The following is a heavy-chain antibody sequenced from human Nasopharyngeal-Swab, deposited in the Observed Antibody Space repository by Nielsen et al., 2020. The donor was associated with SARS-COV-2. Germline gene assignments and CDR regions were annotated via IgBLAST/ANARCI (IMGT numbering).Heavy chain of an antibody. D-gene: IGHD1-14*01. Sequence: GESLKISCAASGFTFSSYGMHWARQAPGKGLEWVAVIWYDGSNKYYADSVKGRFTISRDNSKNTLYLQMNSLRAEDTAVYYCARDRGMTSYGTDYWGQGTLVTVSS. J-gene: IGHJ4*02. CDR1: GFTFSSYG. V-gene: IGHV3-33*01. CDR3: ARDRGMTSYGTDY. CDR2: IWYDGSNK.